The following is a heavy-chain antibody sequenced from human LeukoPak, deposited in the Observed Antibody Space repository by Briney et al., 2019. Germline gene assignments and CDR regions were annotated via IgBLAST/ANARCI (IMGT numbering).Heavy chain of an antibody. D-gene: IGHD3-10*01. V-gene: IGHV1-46*01. CDR2: IDPSGERA. J-gene: IGHJ3*02. CDR1: GYTFTTYY. CDR3: TRSSSVTMVRDADKFDI. Sequence: GTSVKISCKASGYTFTTYYIHWVRQAPGRGLEWMGIIDPSGERASYARKFRGRVTMTRDAFTSTVYVELNSLRSEDTAMYYCTRSSSVTMVRDADKFDIWGQGTTVTVSS.